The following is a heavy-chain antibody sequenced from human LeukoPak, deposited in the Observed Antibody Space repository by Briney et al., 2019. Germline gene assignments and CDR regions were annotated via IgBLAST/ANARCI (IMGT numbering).Heavy chain of an antibody. CDR1: GGSISSYY. CDR3: ARSGGYSSPLGY. V-gene: IGHV4-59*08. CDR2: IYYSGST. D-gene: IGHD6-13*01. J-gene: IGHJ4*02. Sequence: SETLSLTCTVSGGSISSYYWSWIRQPPGKGLEWIGYIYYSGSTNYNPSLKSRVTISVDTSKNQFSLKLTSVTAADTAVYYCARSGGYSSPLGYWGQGTLVTVSS.